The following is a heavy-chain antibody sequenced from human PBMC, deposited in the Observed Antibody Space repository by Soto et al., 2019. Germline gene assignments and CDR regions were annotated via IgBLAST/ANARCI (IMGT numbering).Heavy chain of an antibody. Sequence: EVQLVESGGGLVQPGRSLRLSCAASGFTFDDYAMHWVRQAPGKGLEWVSGISWNSGSIGYADSVKGRFTISRDNAKNSLYLQMNSLRAEDTALYYCAKATDIVLMGGAFDIWGQGTMVTVSS. CDR3: AKATDIVLMGGAFDI. V-gene: IGHV3-9*01. D-gene: IGHD2-8*01. J-gene: IGHJ3*02. CDR2: ISWNSGSI. CDR1: GFTFDDYA.